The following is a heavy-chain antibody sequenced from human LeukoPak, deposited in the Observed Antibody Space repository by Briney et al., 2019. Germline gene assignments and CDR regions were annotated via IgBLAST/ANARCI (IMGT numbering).Heavy chain of an antibody. CDR1: GGSISSGGYY. V-gene: IGHV4-31*03. J-gene: IGHJ3*02. CDR3: ARDKSEYSGYDYDDAFDI. D-gene: IGHD5-12*01. CDR2: IYYSGST. Sequence: PSETLSLTCTVSGGSISSGGYYWSWIRQHPGKGLEWIGYIYYSGSTYYNPSLKSRVTISVDTSKNQFSLKLSSVTAADTAVYNCARDKSEYSGYDYDDAFDIWGQGTMVTVSS.